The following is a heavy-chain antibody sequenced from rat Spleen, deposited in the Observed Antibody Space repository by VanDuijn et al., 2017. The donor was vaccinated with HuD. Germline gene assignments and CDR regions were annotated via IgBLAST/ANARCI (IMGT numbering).Heavy chain of an antibody. Sequence: EVQLVESGGGLVQPGRSLKLSCAASGFTFSNYGMAWVRQTPTKGLEWVASISTGGGNTYYRDSVKGRFTISRDNAKNTQYLQMDSLRSEDTATYYCARHDGSYYPHGPYWYFDFWGPGTMVTVSS. CDR1: GFTFSNYG. D-gene: IGHD1-12*02. CDR3: ARHDGSYYPHGPYWYFDF. J-gene: IGHJ1*01. V-gene: IGHV5S14*01. CDR2: ISTGGGNT.